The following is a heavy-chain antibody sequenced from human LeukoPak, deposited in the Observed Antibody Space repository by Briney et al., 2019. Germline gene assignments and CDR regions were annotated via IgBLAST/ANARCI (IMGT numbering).Heavy chain of an antibody. Sequence: GVSLRLSCEGSGFSVSTNYMNWVRQAPGKGLEWVSILYSGGSTYYADSVKGRFTVSRDSSKNTLYLHMNSLRAEDTAVYYCARVGDHYHWYLDVWGRGTLVTASS. D-gene: IGHD3-10*01. CDR3: ARVGDHYHWYLDV. CDR2: LYSGGST. V-gene: IGHV3-53*01. J-gene: IGHJ2*01. CDR1: GFSVSTNY.